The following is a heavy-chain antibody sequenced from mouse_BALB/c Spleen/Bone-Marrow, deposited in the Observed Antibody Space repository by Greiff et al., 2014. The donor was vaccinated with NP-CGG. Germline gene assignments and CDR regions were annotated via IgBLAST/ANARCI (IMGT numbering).Heavy chain of an antibody. D-gene: IGHD2-1*01. V-gene: IGHV1-4*02. Sequence: VQLQQSAAELARPGASVKMSCKASGYTFTSYTMHWVKQRPGQGLEWIGYINPSSGYIKYNQKFKDKTTLTADKSSSTAYMQLSSLTSEDSAVEYCARRYGNYETIDYWGQGTSVTVSS. CDR1: GYTFTSYT. CDR3: ARRYGNYETIDY. CDR2: INPSSGYI. J-gene: IGHJ4*01.